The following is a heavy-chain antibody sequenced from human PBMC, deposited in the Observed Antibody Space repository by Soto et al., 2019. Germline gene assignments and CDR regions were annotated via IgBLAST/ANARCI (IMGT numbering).Heavy chain of an antibody. CDR2: IHFSGIT. CDR1: GGSISSSSHY. D-gene: IGHD3-9*01. J-gene: IGHJ4*02. V-gene: IGHV4-39*01. Sequence: SSETLSLTCTVSGGSISSSSHYWGWVRQPPGKELEWIASIHFSGITYYNPSLKSRVTISVDKSKSQFSLRLNSVTAADSAVYFCARLEGLATISYYFDFWGQGAQVTVSS. CDR3: ARLEGLATISYYFDF.